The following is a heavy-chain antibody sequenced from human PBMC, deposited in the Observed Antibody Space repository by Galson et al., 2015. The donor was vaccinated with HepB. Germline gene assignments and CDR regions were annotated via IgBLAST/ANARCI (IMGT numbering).Heavy chain of an antibody. CDR3: ARHAAADETDAFDI. CDR2: IYPDDSDV. J-gene: IGHJ3*02. D-gene: IGHD6-13*01. V-gene: IGHV5-51*01. Sequence: QSGAEVKKPGESLKISCKGSGYSFSTYWIGWVRQMPGKGLEWMGLIYPDDSDVRYSPSFQGQVTISADKSISTAYLQWSSLKASDTAMYYCARHAAADETDAFDIWGQGTMVTVSS. CDR1: GYSFSTYW.